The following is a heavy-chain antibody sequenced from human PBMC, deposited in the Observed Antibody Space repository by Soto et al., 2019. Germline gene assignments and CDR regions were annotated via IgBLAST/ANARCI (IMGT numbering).Heavy chain of an antibody. D-gene: IGHD2-15*01. CDR1: GFSFSSFA. CDR2: IGDSGAST. Sequence: EVLLLESGGGLVQPGGSLRLSCEASGFSFSSFAMNWVRQAPGKGLEWVSAIGDSGASTYYADSVKGRFTISRDNSRNTLYLQLNSLRAEDTAVYYCAKGVEVDVWGNGTTVTVSS. CDR3: AKGVEVDV. J-gene: IGHJ6*04. V-gene: IGHV3-23*01.